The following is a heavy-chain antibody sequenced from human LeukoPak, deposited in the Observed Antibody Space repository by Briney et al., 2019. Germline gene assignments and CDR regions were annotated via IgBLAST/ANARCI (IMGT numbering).Heavy chain of an antibody. D-gene: IGHD3-22*01. V-gene: IGHV3-30*02. Sequence: PGGSLRLSCAASGFTFSSYGMHWVRQAPGKGLEWVAFIRYDGSNKYYADSVKGRFTISRDNSKNTLYLQMSSLRAEDTAVYYCAKDFGRGLLLLFDYWGQGTLVTVSS. CDR2: IRYDGSNK. CDR3: AKDFGRGLLLLFDY. J-gene: IGHJ4*02. CDR1: GFTFSSYG.